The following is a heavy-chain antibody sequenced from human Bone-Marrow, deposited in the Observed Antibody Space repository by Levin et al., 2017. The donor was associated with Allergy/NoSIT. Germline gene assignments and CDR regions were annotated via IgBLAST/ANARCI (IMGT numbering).Heavy chain of an antibody. D-gene: IGHD3-16*01. V-gene: IGHV4-61*02. J-gene: IGHJ4*02. CDR2: LHISGST. CDR1: GGSVRSADFY. CDR3: AKYGASSYDDNLMSFED. Sequence: SETLSLTCSVSGGSVRSADFYWSWLRQPAGTGLEWIGRLHISGSTDYNPSLKSRVVISVDTSKNQFSLTLSSVTAADTAVYYCAKYGASSYDDNLMSFEDWGQGTLVTVSS.